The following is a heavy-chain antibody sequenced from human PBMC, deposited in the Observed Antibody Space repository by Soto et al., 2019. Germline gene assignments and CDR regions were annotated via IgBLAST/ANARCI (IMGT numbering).Heavy chain of an antibody. V-gene: IGHV1-58*01. CDR2: IVVGSGNT. Sequence: SVKVSCKDSGFTFTSSDVTWVRQARGQRLEWIGWIVVGSGNTNYAQKFQERVTITRDMSTSTANMERRSLRSEDTAVYYCAANSLPGLTFGNWPDYDDSSGYYDYWGQGTLVTVS. CDR1: GFTFTSSD. J-gene: IGHJ4*02. CDR3: AANSLPGLTFGNWPDYDDSSGYYDY. D-gene: IGHD3-22*01.